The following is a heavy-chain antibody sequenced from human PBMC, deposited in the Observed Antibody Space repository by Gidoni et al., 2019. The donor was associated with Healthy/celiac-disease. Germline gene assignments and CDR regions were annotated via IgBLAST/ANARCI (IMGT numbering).Heavy chain of an antibody. J-gene: IGHJ3*02. CDR2: IYSGGST. D-gene: IGHD3-22*01. CDR1: GFTVRSNY. Sequence: EVQLVASGGGLVQPGGSLRLSCAASGFTVRSNYMSWVRQAPGKGLEWVSVIYSGGSTYYADAVKGRFTISRDNSKNTLYLQMNSLRAEDTAVYYCARETSYYYDSKGAFDSWGQGTMVTVSS. CDR3: ARETSYYYDSKGAFDS. V-gene: IGHV3-66*01.